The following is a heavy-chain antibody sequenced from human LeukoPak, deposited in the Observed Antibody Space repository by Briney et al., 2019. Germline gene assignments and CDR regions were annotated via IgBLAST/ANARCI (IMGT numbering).Heavy chain of an antibody. D-gene: IGHD3-10*01. CDR1: GGSISSYY. V-gene: IGHV4-59*01. J-gene: IGHJ4*02. CDR2: IYYSGST. CDR3: ARNYGSGSLGFDY. Sequence: SETLSLTCTVSGGSISSYYWSWIRQPPGKGLEWIGYIYYSGSTNYNPSLKSRVTISVDTSKNQFSLKLSSVTAADTAVYYCARNYGSGSLGFDYWGQGTLVTVSP.